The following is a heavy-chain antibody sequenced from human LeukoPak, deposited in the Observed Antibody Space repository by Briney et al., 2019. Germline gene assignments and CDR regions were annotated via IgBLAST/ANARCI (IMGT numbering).Heavy chain of an antibody. CDR3: ARGGDNSGYHYINWFDP. CDR2: THPGTGDT. V-gene: IGHV1-2*02. D-gene: IGHD3-22*01. Sequence: ASVKVSCKASGHTFTVYYIHWVRQAPGQGLEWMGWTHPGTGDTNYAQRFQGRVTVTRDTSITTAYMELSSLRSEDTAVYYCARGGDNSGYHYINWFDPWGPGTLVTVSS. CDR1: GHTFTVYY. J-gene: IGHJ5*02.